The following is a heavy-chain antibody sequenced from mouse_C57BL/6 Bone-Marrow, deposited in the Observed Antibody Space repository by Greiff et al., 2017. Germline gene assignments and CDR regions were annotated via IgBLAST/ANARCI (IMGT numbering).Heavy chain of an antibody. Sequence: EVQLVESGEGLVKPGGSLKLSCAASGFTFSSYAMSWVRQTPEKRLEWVAYISSGGDYIYYADTVKGRFTISRDNARNTLYLQMSSLKSEDTAMYYCTRGYGSSPYYAMDYWGQGTSVTVSS. CDR1: GFTFSSYA. CDR2: ISSGGDYI. J-gene: IGHJ4*01. CDR3: TRGYGSSPYYAMDY. D-gene: IGHD1-1*01. V-gene: IGHV5-9-1*02.